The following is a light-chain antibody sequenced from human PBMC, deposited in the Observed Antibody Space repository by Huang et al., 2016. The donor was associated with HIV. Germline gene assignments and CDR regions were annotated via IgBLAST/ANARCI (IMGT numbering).Light chain of an antibody. V-gene: IGKV1-39*01. CDR1: QNINSY. CDR2: GAC. CDR3: QQGYSAPRT. J-gene: IGKJ2*01. Sequence: DIQMTQFPSSLSASVGDRVTITCRASQNINSYWNWYQQKPGKAPQLLICGACSLESGVPARDRSNGSGTECTLSISSLQPEDLATDYCQQGYSAPRTFGQGTSLDLK.